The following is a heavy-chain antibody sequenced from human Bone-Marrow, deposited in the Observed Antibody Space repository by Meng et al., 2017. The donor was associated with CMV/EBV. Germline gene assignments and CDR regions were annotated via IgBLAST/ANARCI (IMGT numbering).Heavy chain of an antibody. V-gene: IGHV1-2*02. CDR2: INPNSGGT. D-gene: IGHD5-18*01. CDR3: ARQRGTAMVVVEYYFDY. J-gene: IGHJ4*02. CDR1: GYTFTGYY. Sequence: ASVKVSCKASGYTFTGYYMHWVRQAPGQGLEWMGWINPNSGGTNYAQKFQGRVTMTTDTSTSTAYMELRSLRSDDTAVYYCARQRGTAMVVVEYYFDYWGQGTLVTVSS.